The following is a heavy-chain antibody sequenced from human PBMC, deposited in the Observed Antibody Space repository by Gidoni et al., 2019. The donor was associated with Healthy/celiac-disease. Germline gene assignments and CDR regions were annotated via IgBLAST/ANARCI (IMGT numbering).Heavy chain of an antibody. CDR1: GFTFSSYW. J-gene: IGHJ6*02. D-gene: IGHD3-16*02. Sequence: EVQLVESGGGLVQPGGSLRLACAASGFTFSSYWMHWVRQAPGKGLVWCSRINSDGSITSYADSVMGRFASSRDNAKNTLYLQMNSLRAEDTAVYYCARPVIWNYGMDVWGQGTTVTVSS. V-gene: IGHV3-74*01. CDR3: ARPVIWNYGMDV. CDR2: INSDGSIT.